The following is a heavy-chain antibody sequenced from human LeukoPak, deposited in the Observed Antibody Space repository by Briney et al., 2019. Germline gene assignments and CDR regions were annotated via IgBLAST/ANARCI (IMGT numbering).Heavy chain of an antibody. CDR1: GFTFSSYS. D-gene: IGHD4-11*01. J-gene: IGHJ3*02. Sequence: PGGSLRLSCAASGFTFSSYSMNWVRQAPGKGLEWVSVISSSSSYIYYADSVKGRFTISRDDAKNSLYLQMNSLRAEDTAVYYCARDHVVTTPVWLVRSRWDAFDIWGQGTMVTVSS. CDR3: ARDHVVTTPVWLVRSRWDAFDI. V-gene: IGHV3-21*01. CDR2: ISSSSSYI.